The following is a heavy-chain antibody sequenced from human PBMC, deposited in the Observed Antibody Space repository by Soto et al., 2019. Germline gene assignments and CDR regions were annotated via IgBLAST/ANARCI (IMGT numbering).Heavy chain of an antibody. CDR1: GGSISSSSHY. D-gene: IGHD2-2*01. J-gene: IGHJ6*03. V-gene: IGHV4-39*01. Sequence: SATLYLTCTVSGGSISSSSHYWGWIRQPPGKGLEWIGSIYYSGSTYYNPSLKSRVTISVDTSKNQFSLKLSSVTAADTAVYYCARGMGTYCSSTSCPWYYYMDVWGKGTTVTVSS. CDR3: ARGMGTYCSSTSCPWYYYMDV. CDR2: IYYSGST.